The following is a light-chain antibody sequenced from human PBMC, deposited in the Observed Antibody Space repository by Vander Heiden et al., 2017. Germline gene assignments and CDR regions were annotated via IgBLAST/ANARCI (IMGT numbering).Light chain of an antibody. CDR2: DAS. Sequence: DIQMNQSPSSLPASVGDRVTITCQASQDISSHLNWYQQKPGKAPNLLIYDASNLETGVPSRFSGSGSGTHFTFTIGSLQPEDFATYFCQQYDNLPYTFGQGTKLDIK. CDR1: QDISSH. CDR3: QQYDNLPYT. J-gene: IGKJ2*01. V-gene: IGKV1-33*01.